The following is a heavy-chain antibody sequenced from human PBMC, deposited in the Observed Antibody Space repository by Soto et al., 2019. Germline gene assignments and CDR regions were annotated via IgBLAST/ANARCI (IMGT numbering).Heavy chain of an antibody. CDR3: ARHATYCSSNSCYEFDF. D-gene: IGHD2-2*01. V-gene: IGHV4-39*01. CDR2: IFHSGST. J-gene: IGHJ4*02. Sequence: QLQLQESGPGLLKPSETLSLTCTVSGGSIRSSGYYWGWIRRPPGMGLEWIGSIFHSGSTLYTPSLNAQVTMSVDTSKIPFSLKMTSVTAADSAVYCCARHATYCSSNSCYEFDFGGQGSLVTVAS. CDR1: GGSIRSSGYY.